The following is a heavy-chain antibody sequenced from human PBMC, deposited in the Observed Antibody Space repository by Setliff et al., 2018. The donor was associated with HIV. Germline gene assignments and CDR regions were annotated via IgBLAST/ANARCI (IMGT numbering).Heavy chain of an antibody. J-gene: IGHJ4*02. CDR2: MYYSGGT. D-gene: IGHD4-17*01. Sequence: PSETLSLTCSVSGGSIRSHYWSWIRQPPGKGLEWIGYMYYSGGTNYNPSLKSRVTISVDTSKNQFSLNLSAVTAADTAVYYCAKGAGFYGDYTFDHWGQGRQVTVSS. CDR1: GGSIRSHY. CDR3: AKGAGFYGDYTFDH. V-gene: IGHV4-59*11.